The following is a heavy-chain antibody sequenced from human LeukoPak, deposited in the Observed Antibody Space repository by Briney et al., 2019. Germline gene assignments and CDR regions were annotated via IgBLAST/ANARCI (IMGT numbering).Heavy chain of an antibody. CDR3: AKAYYDSSGYTFDY. CDR2: ISYDGSNK. Sequence: GGSLRLSCAASGFTFSNAWMSWVRQAPGKGLEWVAVISYDGSNKYYADSVKGRFTISRDNSKNTLYLQMNSLRAEDTAVYYCAKAYYDSSGYTFDYWGQGTLVTVSS. D-gene: IGHD3-22*01. V-gene: IGHV3-30*18. CDR1: GFTFSNAW. J-gene: IGHJ4*02.